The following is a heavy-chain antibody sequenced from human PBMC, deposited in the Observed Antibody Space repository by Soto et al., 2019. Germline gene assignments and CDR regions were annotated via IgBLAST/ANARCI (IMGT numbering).Heavy chain of an antibody. Sequence: PGESLKISCTGSGYSFPSYWIGWVRQMPGKGLEWMGIIYPGDSDTRYSPSFQGQVTISADKSISTAYLQWSSLKASDTTMYYCARQGEWLEFGSGKTYYYYGMDVWGQGTTVTVSS. D-gene: IGHD6-19*01. J-gene: IGHJ6*02. CDR1: GYSFPSYW. CDR2: IYPGDSDT. V-gene: IGHV5-51*01. CDR3: ARQGEWLEFGSGKTYYYYGMDV.